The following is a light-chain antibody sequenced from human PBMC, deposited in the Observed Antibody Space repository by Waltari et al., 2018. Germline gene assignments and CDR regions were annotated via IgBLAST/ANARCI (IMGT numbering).Light chain of an antibody. Sequence: MPQSPATLSVSLGERATLSCRASENIKNKLAWYQQKPGQAPRLLVFGASTRATGIPDRFSGSGSGTDFTLTISSLQSEDFAVYYCHQYDNWPPTFGQGTKLDI. V-gene: IGKV3-15*01. CDR1: ENIKNK. CDR2: GAS. J-gene: IGKJ2*01. CDR3: HQYDNWPPT.